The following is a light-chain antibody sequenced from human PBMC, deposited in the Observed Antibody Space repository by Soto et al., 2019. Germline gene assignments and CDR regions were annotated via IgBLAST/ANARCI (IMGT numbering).Light chain of an antibody. CDR3: LQESNWAWT. CDR1: QDVGNG. CDR2: SES. J-gene: IGKJ1*01. Sequence: AVQMTQSPSSVSASVGDRVTITCRASQDVGNGLGWYQQKPGKAPKVLIYSESTLESGVPAKFSGSRSGTNFTVSISSRQPEDFGTYYCLQESNWAWTFGLGTKV. V-gene: IGKV1-6*01.